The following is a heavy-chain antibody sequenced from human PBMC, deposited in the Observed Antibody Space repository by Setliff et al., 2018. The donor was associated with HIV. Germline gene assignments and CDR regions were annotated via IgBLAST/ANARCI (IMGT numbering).Heavy chain of an antibody. J-gene: IGHJ6*03. CDR1: GGSISSSSYY. V-gene: IGHV4-61*05. D-gene: IGHD3-10*02. Sequence: NPSETLSLTCTVSGGSISSSSYYWGWIRQPPGKGLEWIGYIYYSGSTNYNPSLKSRVTISVDTSKNQFSLKLSSVTAADTAVYYCARGHMLITYYYYYYMDVWGKGTTVTVSS. CDR3: ARGHMLITYYYYYYMDV. CDR2: IYYSGST.